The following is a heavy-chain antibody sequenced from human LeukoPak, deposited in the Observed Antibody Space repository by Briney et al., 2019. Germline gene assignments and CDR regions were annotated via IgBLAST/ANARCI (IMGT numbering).Heavy chain of an antibody. D-gene: IGHD3-10*01. CDR2: ISGSGGST. CDR1: GFTFSSYA. CDR3: AKDRLGESITMVRGVIIFEP. V-gene: IGHV3-23*01. J-gene: IGHJ3*01. Sequence: GGSLRLSCAASGFTFSSYAMSWVRQAPGKGLEWVSAISGSGGSTYYADSVKGRFTISRDNSKNTLYLQMNSLRAEDTAVYYCAKDRLGESITMVRGVIIFEPWGQGTMVTVSS.